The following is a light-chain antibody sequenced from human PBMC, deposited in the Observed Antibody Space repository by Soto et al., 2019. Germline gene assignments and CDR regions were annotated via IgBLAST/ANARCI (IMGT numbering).Light chain of an antibody. CDR3: QQRSNWHPT. Sequence: EIVLTQSPATLSLSPGERATLSCRASQSVSSYLAWYQQKPGQAPRLLIYDASNRATGIPARFSGSGSGTDFTLTISSLEHEDFEVYYCQQRSNWHPTLRHGTRLELQ. CDR1: QSVSSY. J-gene: IGKJ5*01. V-gene: IGKV3-11*01. CDR2: DAS.